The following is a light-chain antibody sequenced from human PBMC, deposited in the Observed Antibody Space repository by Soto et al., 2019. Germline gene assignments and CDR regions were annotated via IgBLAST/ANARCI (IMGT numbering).Light chain of an antibody. CDR2: DVS. J-gene: IGLJ1*01. CDR1: SRDVGAYNF. Sequence: QSALTQPRSVSGSPGQSVTISCTGTSRDVGAYNFVSWYQQHPGKAPKLMIYDVSKRPSGVPDRFSGSKSGNTASLTISGLQAQDEADYYCSSYAGSYTWVFGTGTKLTVL. V-gene: IGLV2-11*01. CDR3: SSYAGSYTWV.